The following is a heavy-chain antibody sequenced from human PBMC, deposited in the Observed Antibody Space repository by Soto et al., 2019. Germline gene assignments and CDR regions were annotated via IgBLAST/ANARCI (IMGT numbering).Heavy chain of an antibody. J-gene: IGHJ3*02. CDR2: ITLSSNTI. CDR1: GSTYSSYS. D-gene: IGHD3-3*01. Sequence: GASLRLSCTTSGSTYSSYSMTWGRQAPGKGLEWVSYITLSSNTIYYADSVKGRFTISRDNAKNSLYLQMNSLRDEDTAVYYCARDRREGLRDHAFDMWGQGTMVTVSS. CDR3: ARDRREGLRDHAFDM. V-gene: IGHV3-48*02.